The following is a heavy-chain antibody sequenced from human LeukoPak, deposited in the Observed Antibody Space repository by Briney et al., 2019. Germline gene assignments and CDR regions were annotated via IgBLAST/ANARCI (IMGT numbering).Heavy chain of an antibody. CDR1: GFTFSSYG. D-gene: IGHD6-13*01. Sequence: PERSLRLSCAASGFTFSSYGMHWVRQAPGKGLEWVAVIWYDGSNKYYADSVKGRFTISRDNSKNTLYLQMNSLRAEDTAVYYCAREGSSSWYGAFDIWGQGTMVTVSS. V-gene: IGHV3-33*01. CDR2: IWYDGSNK. J-gene: IGHJ3*02. CDR3: AREGSSSWYGAFDI.